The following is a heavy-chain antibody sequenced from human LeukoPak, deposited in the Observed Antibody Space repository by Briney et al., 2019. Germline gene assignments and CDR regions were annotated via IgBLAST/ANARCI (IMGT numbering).Heavy chain of an antibody. Sequence: ASVKVSCKASGYTFTSYDINWVRQATGQGLEWMGWMNPNSGNTGYAQKFQGRVTMTRNTSISTAYMELSSLRSEDTAVYYCARVPSNCGGDCYTDHWGQGTLVTVSS. CDR3: ARVPSNCGGDCYTDH. V-gene: IGHV1-8*01. CDR2: MNPNSGNT. D-gene: IGHD2-21*02. CDR1: GYTFTSYD. J-gene: IGHJ4*02.